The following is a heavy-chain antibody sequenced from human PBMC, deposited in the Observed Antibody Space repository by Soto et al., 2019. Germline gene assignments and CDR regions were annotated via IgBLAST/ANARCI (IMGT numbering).Heavy chain of an antibody. V-gene: IGHV3-21*01. CDR3: AREKKHQSLGGRFGMDV. Sequence: GGSLRLSCAVSGFIFSDFSMNWVRQAPGKGLEWVASIGSSGGYIFYADSVKGRFTISRDNAKKSLDLQINSLRAEDTAVYYCAREKKHQSLGGRFGMDVWGEGTTVTVSS. CDR2: IGSSGGYI. J-gene: IGHJ6*04. D-gene: IGHD2-2*01. CDR1: GFIFSDFS.